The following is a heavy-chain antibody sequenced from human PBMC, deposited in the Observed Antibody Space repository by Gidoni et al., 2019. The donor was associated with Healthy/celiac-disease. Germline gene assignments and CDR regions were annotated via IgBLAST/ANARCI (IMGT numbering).Heavy chain of an antibody. CDR2: ISGSGGST. D-gene: IGHD3-22*01. CDR1: GFTFSSYA. J-gene: IGHJ4*02. V-gene: IGHV3-23*04. Sequence: EVQLVESGGGLVQPGGSLRLSCAASGFTFSSYAMSWVRQAPGKGLEWVSAISGSGGSTYYADSVKGRFTISRDNSKNTLYLQMNSLRAEDTAVYYCAKDYSLEYYYDSSGYYVYWGQGTLVTVSS. CDR3: AKDYSLEYYYDSSGYYVY.